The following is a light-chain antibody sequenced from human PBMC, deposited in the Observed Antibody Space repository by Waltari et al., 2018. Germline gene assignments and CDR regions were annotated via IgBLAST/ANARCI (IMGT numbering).Light chain of an antibody. Sequence: QSALTQPRSVSGSPGHSVTISCTGTSSDVGGYAYVSWYQHHPGKAPKLMICDVTKRPSGVPDRFSGSKSGNTASLTISGLQAEDEADYYCCSYAGSYTHVVFGGGTKLTVL. CDR3: CSYAGSYTHVV. V-gene: IGLV2-11*01. CDR2: DVT. CDR1: SSDVGGYAY. J-gene: IGLJ2*01.